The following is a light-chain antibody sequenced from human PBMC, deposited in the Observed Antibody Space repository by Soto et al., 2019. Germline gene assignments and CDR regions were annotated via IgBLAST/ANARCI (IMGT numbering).Light chain of an antibody. Sequence: DIQMTQSPSTLSASVGERVTITCLASQSISSWLAWYQQKPGKAPKLLIYDASSMESGVPSRFSGSGSGTEFTLTISSLQPDDFATYYCQQYNSYSLTFGRGTKVDIK. CDR1: QSISSW. V-gene: IGKV1-5*01. CDR2: DAS. J-gene: IGKJ4*01. CDR3: QQYNSYSLT.